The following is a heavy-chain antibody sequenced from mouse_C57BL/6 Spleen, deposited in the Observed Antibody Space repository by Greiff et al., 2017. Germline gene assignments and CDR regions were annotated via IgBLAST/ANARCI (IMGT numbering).Heavy chain of an antibody. V-gene: IGHV1-31*01. D-gene: IGHD2-5*01. Sequence: EVKVEESGPELVKPGASVKISCKASGYSFTGYYMHWVKQSHGNILDWIGYIYPYNGVSSYNQKFKGKATLTVDKSSSTAYMELRSLTSEDSAVYYCAISYSNGGYFDVWGTGTTVTVSS. J-gene: IGHJ1*03. CDR2: IYPYNGVS. CDR1: GYSFTGYY. CDR3: AISYSNGGYFDV.